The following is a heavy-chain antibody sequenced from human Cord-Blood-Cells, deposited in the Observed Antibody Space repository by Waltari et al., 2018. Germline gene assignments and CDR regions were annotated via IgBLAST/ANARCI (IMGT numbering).Heavy chain of an antibody. Sequence: EVQLVESGGGLVQPGGSLRLSCAASGFTFSSYWMSWVRQATGKGLEWVANIKQDGSEKYYVDSVKGRFTISRDNAKNSLYLQMNSLRAEDTAVYYCARVGYCSSTSCPHYFDYWGQGTLVTVSS. D-gene: IGHD2-2*01. J-gene: IGHJ4*02. CDR1: GFTFSSYW. CDR3: ARVGYCSSTSCPHYFDY. CDR2: IKQDGSEK. V-gene: IGHV3-7*01.